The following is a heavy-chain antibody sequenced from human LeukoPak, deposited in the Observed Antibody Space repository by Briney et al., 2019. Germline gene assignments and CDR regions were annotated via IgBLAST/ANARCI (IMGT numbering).Heavy chain of an antibody. CDR3: AVLSDGAYCGGDCFYLDS. CDR2: FFPFLDIT. CDR1: GGTFSSHA. Sequence: SVTVSCKASGGTFSSHAMNWVGQSPGQGLEWVGGFFPFLDITDYAQKFQGRLTITADKSTGTGYMELSSLRSEDSAVYYCAVLSDGAYCGGDCFYLDSWGQGTLVAVSS. V-gene: IGHV1-69*10. J-gene: IGHJ5*01. D-gene: IGHD2-21*02.